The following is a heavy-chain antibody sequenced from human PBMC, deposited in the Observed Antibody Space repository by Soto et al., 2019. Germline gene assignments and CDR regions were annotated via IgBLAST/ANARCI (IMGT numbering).Heavy chain of an antibody. Sequence: SVKVSCKASGGTFSNYAFSWVRQAPGQGLEWLGGIMPIFGRADYAQKFRGRVTITADESTSTAHMELSSLRSDDTAVYYCARDLRYYDSSGSLWGQGTLVTVSS. J-gene: IGHJ4*02. D-gene: IGHD3-22*01. CDR2: IMPIFGRA. V-gene: IGHV1-69*13. CDR1: GGTFSNYA. CDR3: ARDLRYYDSSGSL.